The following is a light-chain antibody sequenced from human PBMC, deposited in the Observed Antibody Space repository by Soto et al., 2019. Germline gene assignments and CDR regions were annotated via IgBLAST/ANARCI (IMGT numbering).Light chain of an antibody. V-gene: IGKV3-20*01. Sequence: EIVLTQSPGSLPSSPGERATLSCRASQSVSSSYLAWYQQKPGQAPRLLIYGASSRATGIPDRFSGSGSGTDFTLTISRLEPEDFAVYYCQQYGSSPRTFGQGTKVDIK. CDR1: QSVSSSY. J-gene: IGKJ1*01. CDR3: QQYGSSPRT. CDR2: GAS.